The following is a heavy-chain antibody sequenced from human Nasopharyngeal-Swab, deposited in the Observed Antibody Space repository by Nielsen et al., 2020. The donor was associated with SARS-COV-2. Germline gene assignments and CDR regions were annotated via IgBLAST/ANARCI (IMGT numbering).Heavy chain of an antibody. Sequence: WVRQAPGQGLEWMGGIIPIFGTANYAQKFQGRVTITADESTSTAYMELSSLRSEDTAVYYCARGVGATFDYWSQGTLVTVSS. CDR3: ARGVGATFDY. D-gene: IGHD1-26*01. CDR2: IIPIFGTA. J-gene: IGHJ4*02. V-gene: IGHV1-69*01.